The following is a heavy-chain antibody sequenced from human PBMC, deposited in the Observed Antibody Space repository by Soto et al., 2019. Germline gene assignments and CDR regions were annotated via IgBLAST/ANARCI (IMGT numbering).Heavy chain of an antibody. J-gene: IGHJ3*02. D-gene: IGHD1-1*01. V-gene: IGHV4-39*01. CDR1: GGSISSSSYY. Sequence: QLQLQESGPGLVKPSETLSLTCTVSGGSISSSSYYCGWIRQPPGKGLEWIGSIYYSGSTYYNPSLKGRVPISVDTSKTQSPLKLSSVSDADTAVYYCARHDLEAPSPAFDIWGQETMLTLSS. CDR3: ARHDLEAPSPAFDI. CDR2: IYYSGST.